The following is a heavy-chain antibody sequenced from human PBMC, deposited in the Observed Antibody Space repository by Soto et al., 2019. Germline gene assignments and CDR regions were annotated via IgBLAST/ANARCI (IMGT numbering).Heavy chain of an antibody. J-gene: IGHJ4*02. V-gene: IGHV1-69*01. Sequence: QVQLVQSGAEVKKPGSSVKVSCKASGGTFSSYAISWVRQAPGQGLERMGGIIPIFGTANYAQKFQGRVTITADESTSTAYMELSSLRSEDTAVYYCAREVRGYYDSSGYYRWPRYFDYWGQGTLVTVSS. D-gene: IGHD3-22*01. CDR1: GGTFSSYA. CDR3: AREVRGYYDSSGYYRWPRYFDY. CDR2: IIPIFGTA.